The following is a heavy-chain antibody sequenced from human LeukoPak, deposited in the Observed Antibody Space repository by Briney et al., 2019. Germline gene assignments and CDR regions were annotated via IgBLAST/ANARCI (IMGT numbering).Heavy chain of an antibody. D-gene: IGHD6-19*01. V-gene: IGHV4-34*01. CDR1: GGSLSGYD. Sequence: SETLSLTCAVYGGSLSGYDWSWIRQPPGKGLEWIGEIDHSGSTNYNPSLKSRVTISVDTSKKQFSLKVSSVTAADTAVYYCARVPHSSGWYPDAFDIWGQGTMVTVSS. J-gene: IGHJ3*02. CDR2: IDHSGST. CDR3: ARVPHSSGWYPDAFDI.